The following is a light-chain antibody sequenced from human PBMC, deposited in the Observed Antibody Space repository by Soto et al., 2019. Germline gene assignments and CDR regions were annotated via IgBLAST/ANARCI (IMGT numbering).Light chain of an antibody. V-gene: IGKV1-5*03. CDR3: QHYSNYSEA. CDR2: KAS. J-gene: IGKJ1*01. Sequence: DIQMTQSPSTLSGSVGDRATITCRASQTISSWLAWYQQKPGKAPKLLIYKASTIKSGIPSRFSGSGSGTEFTLTISSLQPDEFATYYCQHYSNYSEAFGQGTKVELK. CDR1: QTISSW.